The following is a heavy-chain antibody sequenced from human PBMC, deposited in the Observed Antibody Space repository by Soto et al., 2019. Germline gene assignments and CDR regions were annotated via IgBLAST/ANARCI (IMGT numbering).Heavy chain of an antibody. D-gene: IGHD6-19*01. Sequence: GGSLRLSCAASGFTFSSYGMHWVRQAPGKGLEWVAVISYDGSNKYYADSVKGRFTISRDNSKNTLYLQMNSLRAEDTAVYYCAKEQWLAEIDYWGQGTLVTVSS. CDR2: ISYDGSNK. CDR1: GFTFSSYG. V-gene: IGHV3-30*18. J-gene: IGHJ4*02. CDR3: AKEQWLAEIDY.